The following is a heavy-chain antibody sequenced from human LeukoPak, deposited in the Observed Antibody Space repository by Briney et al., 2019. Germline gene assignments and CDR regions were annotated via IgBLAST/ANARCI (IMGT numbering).Heavy chain of an antibody. CDR2: INWNGGST. CDR1: GFTFDDYG. V-gene: IGHV3-20*04. J-gene: IGHJ4*02. D-gene: IGHD3-9*01. Sequence: GGSLRLSCAASGFTFDDYGMSWVRQAPGKGLEWVSGINWNGGSTGYADSVKGRFTISRDNAKNSLYLQMNSLRAEDTALYYCASVFDSYYDILTVYSSWAYYLDYWGQGTLVTVSS. CDR3: ASVFDSYYDILTVYSSWAYYLDY.